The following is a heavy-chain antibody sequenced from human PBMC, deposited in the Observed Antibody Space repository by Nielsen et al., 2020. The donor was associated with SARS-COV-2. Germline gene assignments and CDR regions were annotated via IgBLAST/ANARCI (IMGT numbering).Heavy chain of an antibody. D-gene: IGHD1-26*01. J-gene: IGHJ4*02. Sequence: GGSLRLSCAASGFTFSSYAMNWVRQAPGKGLEWVSGISGRGSSTYYADAVKGQFTVSRDNSKNTLYLQMNSLRAEDTAVYFCATSGRYYWGQGTLVTVSS. CDR2: ISGRGSST. CDR3: ATSGRYY. CDR1: GFTFSSYA. V-gene: IGHV3-23*01.